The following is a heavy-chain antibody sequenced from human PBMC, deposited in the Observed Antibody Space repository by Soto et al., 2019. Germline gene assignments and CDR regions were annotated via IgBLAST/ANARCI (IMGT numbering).Heavy chain of an antibody. Sequence: SETLSLTCTVSGGSISSYYWSWIRQPPGKGLEWIGYIYYSGSTNYNPSLKSRVTISVDTSKNQFSLKLSSVTAADTAVYYCASGGRTRYCCGGSCYVDYWGQGTLVTVSS. J-gene: IGHJ4*02. CDR2: IYYSGST. CDR3: ASGGRTRYCCGGSCYVDY. D-gene: IGHD2-15*01. V-gene: IGHV4-59*01. CDR1: GGSISSYY.